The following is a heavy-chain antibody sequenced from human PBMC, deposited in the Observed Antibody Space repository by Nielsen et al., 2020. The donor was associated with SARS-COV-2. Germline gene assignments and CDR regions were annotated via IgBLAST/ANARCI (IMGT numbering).Heavy chain of an antibody. Sequence: SLKISCAASGFTFDDYAMHWVRQAPGKALEWVSGISWNSGSIGYADSVKGRFTISRDNAKNSLYLQMNSLRAEDTALYYCATRTVGIDYWGQGTLVTVSS. V-gene: IGHV3-9*01. CDR3: ATRTVGIDY. J-gene: IGHJ4*02. CDR2: ISWNSGSI. D-gene: IGHD4-23*01. CDR1: GFTFDDYA.